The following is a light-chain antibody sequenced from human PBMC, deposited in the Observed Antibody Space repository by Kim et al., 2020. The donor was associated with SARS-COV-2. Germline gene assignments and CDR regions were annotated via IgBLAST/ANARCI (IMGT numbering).Light chain of an antibody. CDR3: SSYAGTDSPYV. Sequence: QSALTQPPSASGSPGQSVTISCTGTSSDVGNYNYVSWYQQHPGKAPKVVIYEVNKRPSGVPDRFSGAKSGNTASLTVSGLQAEDEADYYCSSYAGTDSPYVFGTGTKVTVL. J-gene: IGLJ1*01. CDR1: SSDVGNYNY. CDR2: EVN. V-gene: IGLV2-8*01.